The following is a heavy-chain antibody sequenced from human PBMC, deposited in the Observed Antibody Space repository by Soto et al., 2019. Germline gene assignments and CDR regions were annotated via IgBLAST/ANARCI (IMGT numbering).Heavy chain of an antibody. CDR2: INPNSGGT. D-gene: IGHD2-8*01. CDR3: ARDHQCTNGVCYTDAFDY. J-gene: IGHJ4*02. CDR1: GYTFTNYY. V-gene: IGHV1-2*04. Sequence: SVKVPWKASGYTFTNYYMHWVRQAPGQGLEWMGWINPNSGGTNYAQKFQGWVTMTGDTSISTVYMELSRLRSDDTAVYYCARDHQCTNGVCYTDAFDYWGQGTLVTVSS.